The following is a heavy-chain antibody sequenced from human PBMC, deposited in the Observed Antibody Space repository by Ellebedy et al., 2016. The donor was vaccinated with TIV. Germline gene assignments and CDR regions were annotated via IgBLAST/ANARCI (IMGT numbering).Heavy chain of an antibody. CDR3: ASRVVNWARDPDAFDI. J-gene: IGHJ3*02. CDR1: GFTFSSYG. D-gene: IGHD7-27*01. CDR2: IWYDGSNK. V-gene: IGHV3-33*01. Sequence: GGSLRLSXAASGFTFSSYGMHWVRQAPGKGLEWVAVIWYDGSNKYYADSVKGRFTISRDNSKNTLYLQMNSLRAEDTAVYYCASRVVNWARDPDAFDIWGQGTMVTVSS.